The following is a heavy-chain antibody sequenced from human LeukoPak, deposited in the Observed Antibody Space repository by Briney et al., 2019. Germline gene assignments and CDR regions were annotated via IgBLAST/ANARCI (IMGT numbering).Heavy chain of an antibody. CDR1: GFTFSSYE. D-gene: IGHD3-9*01. CDR2: ISSSGSLI. CDR3: AKVFLSDWLIDS. Sequence: PGGSLRLSCAASGFTFSSYEMNWVRQAPGKGLEWVSYISSSGSLIYYADSVKGRFTISRDNSKYTLYLQMDSLRAEDTAVYYCAKVFLSDWLIDSWGQGTLVTVSS. J-gene: IGHJ4*02. V-gene: IGHV3-48*03.